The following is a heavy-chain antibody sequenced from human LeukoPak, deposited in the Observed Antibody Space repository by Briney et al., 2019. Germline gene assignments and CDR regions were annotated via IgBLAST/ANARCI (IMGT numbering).Heavy chain of an antibody. D-gene: IGHD5-24*01. CDR3: AKDRAQRWLQFPSRAYFDY. Sequence: GGSLRLSCAASGFTFDDYAMHWVRHAPGKGLEWVSGISWNSGSIGYADSVKGRFTISRDNSKNTLYLQMNSLRAEDTAVYYCAKDRAQRWLQFPSRAYFDYWGQGTLVTVSS. CDR1: GFTFDDYA. CDR2: ISWNSGSI. J-gene: IGHJ4*02. V-gene: IGHV3-9*01.